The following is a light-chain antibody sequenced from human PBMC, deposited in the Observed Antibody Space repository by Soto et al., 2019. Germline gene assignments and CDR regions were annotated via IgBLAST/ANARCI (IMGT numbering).Light chain of an antibody. Sequence: EIVLTQSPATLSLSPGERATLSCRASQSVSSYLAWYQQKPGQAPRLLIYDASNRATGIQARFSGSGSGTDFTLTISSLELEDVAVYYCQQREFTFGGATEVEIK. CDR2: DAS. V-gene: IGKV3-11*01. J-gene: IGKJ4*01. CDR3: QQREFT. CDR1: QSVSSY.